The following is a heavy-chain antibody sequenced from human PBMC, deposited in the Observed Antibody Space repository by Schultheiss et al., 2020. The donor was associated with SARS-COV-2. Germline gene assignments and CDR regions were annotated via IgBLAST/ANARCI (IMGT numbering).Heavy chain of an antibody. CDR2: IYYSGST. J-gene: IGHJ4*02. D-gene: IGHD4-23*01. CDR3: ARVYGDYGGNGPDY. Sequence: SETLSLTCTVSGGSISSSSYYWGWIRQPPGKGLEWIGSIYYSGSTYYNPSLKSRVTISVDTSKNQFSLKLSSVTAADTAVYYCARVYGDYGGNGPDYWGQGTLVTVSS. CDR1: GGSISSSSYY. V-gene: IGHV4-39*07.